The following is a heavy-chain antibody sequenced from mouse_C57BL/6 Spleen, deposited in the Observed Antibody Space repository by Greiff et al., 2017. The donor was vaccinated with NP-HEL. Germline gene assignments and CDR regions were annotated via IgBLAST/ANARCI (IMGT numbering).Heavy chain of an antibody. CDR3: ARPLYDYDGAWFAY. D-gene: IGHD2-4*01. CDR2: INPYNGDT. V-gene: IGHV1-20*01. J-gene: IGHJ3*01. CDR1: GYSFTGYF. Sequence: VQLQQSGPELVKPGDSVKISCKASGYSFTGYFMNWVMQSHGKSLEWIGRINPYNGDTFYNQKFKGKATLTVDKSSSTAHMELRSLTSEDSAVYYCARPLYDYDGAWFAYWGQGTLVTVSA.